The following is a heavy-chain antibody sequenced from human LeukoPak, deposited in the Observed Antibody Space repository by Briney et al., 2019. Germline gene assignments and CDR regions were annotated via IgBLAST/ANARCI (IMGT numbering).Heavy chain of an antibody. V-gene: IGHV3-30*04. CDR2: ISYDGSNK. CDR3: ARVILTGAIDLPDY. CDR1: GFTFSSYA. Sequence: GGSLRLSCAASGFTFSSYAMHWVHQAPGKGLEWVAVISYDGSNKYYADSVKGRFTISRDNSKNTLYLQMNSLRAVDTAVYYCARVILTGAIDLPDYWGQGTLVTVSS. D-gene: IGHD3-9*01. J-gene: IGHJ4*02.